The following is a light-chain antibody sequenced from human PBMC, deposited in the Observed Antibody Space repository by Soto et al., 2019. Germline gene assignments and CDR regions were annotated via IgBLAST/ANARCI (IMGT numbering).Light chain of an antibody. V-gene: IGKV3-15*01. CDR3: QQYNNWPWT. CDR1: QSVSSN. CDR2: GAS. Sequence: EIVLTQSPATLSLSPGERATLSCSASQSVSSNLAWYQQKPGQAPRLLIYGASTRATGIPARFSGSGSGTEFTLTISSLQSEDFAVYYCQQYNNWPWTFGQGTKVDIK. J-gene: IGKJ1*01.